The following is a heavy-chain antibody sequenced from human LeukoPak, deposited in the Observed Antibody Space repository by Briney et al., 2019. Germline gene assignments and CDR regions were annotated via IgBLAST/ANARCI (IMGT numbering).Heavy chain of an antibody. J-gene: IGHJ4*02. Sequence: SETLSLTCTVSGGSISSYYWSWIRQPPGKGLEWIGYIYYSGSTNYNPYLKSRVTISVDTSKNQFSLKLSSVTAADTAVYYCAREGGGGIDYWGQGTLVTVSS. CDR2: IYYSGST. CDR1: GGSISSYY. CDR3: AREGGGGIDY. V-gene: IGHV4-59*01. D-gene: IGHD2-15*01.